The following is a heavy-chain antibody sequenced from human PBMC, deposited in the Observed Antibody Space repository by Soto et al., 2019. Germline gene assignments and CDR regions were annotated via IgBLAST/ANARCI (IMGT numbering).Heavy chain of an antibody. CDR3: ALLGRSGSGRPYYYGMDV. Sequence: EVQLLESGGGLVQPGGSLRLSCAVSGLTFSYFAMSWVRQAPGKGLEWGSAISGSGGITYYADSVKGRFTISRDNSKNKLFLQMNSIRAEDTAVYYCALLGRSGSGRPYYYGMDVWGQGTTVTVSS. V-gene: IGHV3-23*01. J-gene: IGHJ6*02. CDR2: ISGSGGIT. D-gene: IGHD3-10*01. CDR1: GLTFSYFA.